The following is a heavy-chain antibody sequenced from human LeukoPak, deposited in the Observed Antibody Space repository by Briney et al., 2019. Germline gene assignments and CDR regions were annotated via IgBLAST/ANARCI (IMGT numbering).Heavy chain of an antibody. CDR1: GFSFNTYW. CDR2: IYAGDSDT. D-gene: IGHD2-2*01. Sequence: AESLKTSCKGSGFSFNTYWIGWVRQMPGKGLEWMGIIYAGDSDTRYRLSFQGQGTISVDKSISTAYLQWSSLKASDTAMYYCARRQGCSNTACPPDYWGQGTLGTVSS. V-gene: IGHV5-51*01. J-gene: IGHJ4*02. CDR3: ARRQGCSNTACPPDY.